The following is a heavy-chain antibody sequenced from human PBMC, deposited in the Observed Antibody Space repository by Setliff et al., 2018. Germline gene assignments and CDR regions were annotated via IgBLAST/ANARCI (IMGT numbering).Heavy chain of an antibody. CDR1: GGSTGSDY. CDR2: INYSGST. J-gene: IGHJ5*02. D-gene: IGHD1-26*01. Sequence: KPSETLSLTCTVSGGSTGSDYWSWIRQPPGKGLEWIGYINYSGSTSYSPSLKSRVTIPIDTSKNQFSLKLTSVTAADTAVYYCARKVAGRGWFDPWGQGSLVTVSS. CDR3: ARKVAGRGWFDP. V-gene: IGHV4-59*08.